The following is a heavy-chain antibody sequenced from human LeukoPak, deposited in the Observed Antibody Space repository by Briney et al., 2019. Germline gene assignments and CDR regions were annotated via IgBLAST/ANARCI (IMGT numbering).Heavy chain of an antibody. CDR1: GFTFSSYW. J-gene: IGHJ4*02. D-gene: IGHD6-13*01. CDR2: IKQDGSEK. Sequence: GGSLRLSCAASGFTFSSYWMSWVRQAPGKGLEWVANIKQDGSEKYYVDSVKGRFTISRDNAKNSLYLQMNSLRAEDTAVYYCARGGGYSSSFSLDYWGQGTLVTVSS. V-gene: IGHV3-7*01. CDR3: ARGGGYSSSFSLDY.